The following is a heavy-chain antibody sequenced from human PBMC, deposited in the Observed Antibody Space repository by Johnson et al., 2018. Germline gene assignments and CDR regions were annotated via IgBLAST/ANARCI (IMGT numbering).Heavy chain of an antibody. CDR3: GEGTQRDSMLTLIQRGLALERLRLRFDY. V-gene: IGHV3-23*01. CDR1: GFTFGDYA. Sequence: ETGGGVVRPGGSLRLSCAASGFTFGDYAMSWFRQAPGKGLEWVSAISRSSSYIYYADSVKGRFTIPRDNPKNTQFLQMNSLRPEETGVYWCGEGTQRDSMLTLIQRGLALERLRLRFDYWGQGNLVTVSS. D-gene: IGHD3-3*01. J-gene: IGHJ4*02. CDR2: ISRSSSYI.